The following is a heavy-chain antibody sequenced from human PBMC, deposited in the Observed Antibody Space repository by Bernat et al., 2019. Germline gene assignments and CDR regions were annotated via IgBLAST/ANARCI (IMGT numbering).Heavy chain of an antibody. CDR1: GGSISSSSYY. CDR2: IYYSGST. J-gene: IGHJ6*02. D-gene: IGHD3-3*01. Sequence: QLQLQESGPGLVKPSETLSLTCTVSGGSISSSSYYWGWIRQPPGKGLEWIGSIYYSGSTYYNPSLKSRVTISVDTSMIQFSLKLSSVPAADTAVYYSVFFSCAYYYYGIDVWGQGTTVSVSS. V-gene: IGHV4-39*01. CDR3: VFFSCAYYYYGIDV.